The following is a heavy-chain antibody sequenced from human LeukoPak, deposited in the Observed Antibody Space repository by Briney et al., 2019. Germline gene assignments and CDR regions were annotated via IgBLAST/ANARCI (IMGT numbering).Heavy chain of an antibody. V-gene: IGHV4-59*11. J-gene: IGHJ4*02. CDR1: GGSISSHY. CDR2: IYYSGST. Sequence: SEALSLTCTVSGGSISSHYWSWIRQPPGKGLEWIGYIYYSGSTNYNPSLKSRVTISVDTSKNQFSLKLSSVTAADTAVYYCARVGEGSSSSAFDYWGQGTLVTVSS. CDR3: ARVGEGSSSSAFDY. D-gene: IGHD6-6*01.